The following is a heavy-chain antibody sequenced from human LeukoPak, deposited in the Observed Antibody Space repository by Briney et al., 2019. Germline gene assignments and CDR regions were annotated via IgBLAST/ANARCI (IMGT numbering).Heavy chain of an antibody. D-gene: IGHD6-19*01. CDR2: INVYNDNT. V-gene: IGHV1-18*04. CDR1: GYTFTGYY. J-gene: IGHJ4*02. Sequence: ASVKVSCKTSGYTFTGYYMHWVRQAPGQGLEWIGWINVYNDNTNYAPKLQGRVTLTTDTSTSTAYMELNSLTSDDTAVYYCARYSGWSLKYFDYWGQGTLVTVSS. CDR3: ARYSGWSLKYFDY.